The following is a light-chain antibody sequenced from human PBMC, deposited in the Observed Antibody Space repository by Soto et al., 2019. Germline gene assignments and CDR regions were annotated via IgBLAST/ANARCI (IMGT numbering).Light chain of an antibody. V-gene: IGKV3-15*01. J-gene: IGKJ1*01. CDR3: QQYNWWPWT. Sequence: EIVLTQSPGTLSVSPGERATLSCRASQSFSSNLAWYQHKPGQSPRLLIYDGSARATGIPTRFSGSGSGTDFTLTISSLQSEDSALYFCQQYNWWPWTFGQGTKVDIK. CDR1: QSFSSN. CDR2: DGS.